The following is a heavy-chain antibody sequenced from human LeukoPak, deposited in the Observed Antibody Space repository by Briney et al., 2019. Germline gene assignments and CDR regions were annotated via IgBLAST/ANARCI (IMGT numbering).Heavy chain of an antibody. Sequence: ASVKVSCKASGGTFSSYAISWVRQAPGQGLEWMGGIIPIFGTANYAQKFQGRVTITADKSTSTAYMELSSLRSEDTAVYYCARARLAEPIYYYYYMDVWGKGTTVTVSS. V-gene: IGHV1-69*06. CDR2: IIPIFGTA. CDR3: ARARLAEPIYYYYYMDV. J-gene: IGHJ6*03. D-gene: IGHD1-14*01. CDR1: GGTFSSYA.